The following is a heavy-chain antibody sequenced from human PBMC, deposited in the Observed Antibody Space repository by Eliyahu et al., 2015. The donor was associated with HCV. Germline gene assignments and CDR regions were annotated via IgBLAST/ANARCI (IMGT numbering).Heavy chain of an antibody. D-gene: IGHD2-15*01. Sequence: QVQLQQWGAGLLKPSETLSLTCAVYGGSFSGYYWSWIRQPPGKGLEWIGEINHSGSTNYNPSLKSRVTISVDTSKNQFSLKLSSVTAADTAVYYCARGRTGCTSGGSCHTFDYWGQGTLVTVSS. CDR1: GGSFSGYY. V-gene: IGHV4-34*01. CDR2: INHSGST. CDR3: ARGRTGCTSGGSCHTFDY. J-gene: IGHJ4*02.